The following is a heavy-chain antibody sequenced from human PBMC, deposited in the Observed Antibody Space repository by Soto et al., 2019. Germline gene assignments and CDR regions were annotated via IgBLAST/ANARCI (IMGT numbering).Heavy chain of an antibody. CDR1: GYTLTELS. V-gene: IGHV1-24*01. CDR2: FDPEDGET. CDR3: ATRLLRFLEWPGYYGMDV. J-gene: IGHJ6*02. Sequence: GASVKVSCKVSGYTLTELSMHWVRQAPGKGLEWMGGFDPEDGETIYAQKFQGRVTMTEDTSTDTAYMELSSLRSEDTAVYYCATRLLRFLEWPGYYGMDVWGQGTTVTVSS. D-gene: IGHD3-3*01.